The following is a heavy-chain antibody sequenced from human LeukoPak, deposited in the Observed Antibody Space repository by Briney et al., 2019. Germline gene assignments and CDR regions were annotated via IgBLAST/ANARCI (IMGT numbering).Heavy chain of an antibody. J-gene: IGHJ5*02. V-gene: IGHV3-11*04. CDR3: ARRAGGLARNNWFDP. D-gene: IGHD3-16*01. CDR2: ISSDGINI. Sequence: GGSLRLSCAASGFTFSDYYMSWIRQAPGKGLEWVSYISSDGINISHSDSVKGRFTISRDNAKNSVYLQMNSLRAVDTAVYYCARRAGGLARNNWFDPWGQGTLVTVSS. CDR1: GFTFSDYY.